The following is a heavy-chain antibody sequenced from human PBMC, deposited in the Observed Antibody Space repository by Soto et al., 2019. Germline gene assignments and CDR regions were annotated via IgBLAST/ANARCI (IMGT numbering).Heavy chain of an antibody. J-gene: IGHJ6*02. CDR1: GFTFSSYS. D-gene: IGHD3-10*01. V-gene: IGHV3-21*01. CDR3: VRDGRGYYYGSGISYYYGMDV. CDR2: ISSSSSYI. Sequence: GGSLRLSCAASGFTFSSYSMNWVRQAPGKGLEWVSSISSSSSYIYYADSVKGRFTISRDNAKNSLYLQMNSLRAEDTAVYYCVRDGRGYYYGSGISYYYGMDVWGQGTTVTVSS.